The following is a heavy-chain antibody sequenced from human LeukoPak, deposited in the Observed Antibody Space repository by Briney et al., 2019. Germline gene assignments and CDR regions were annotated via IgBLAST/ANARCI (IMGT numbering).Heavy chain of an antibody. V-gene: IGHV4-34*01. CDR2: INHSGSA. D-gene: IGHD2-2*02. Sequence: RTSETLSLTCAVYGGSFSGYYWSWIRQPPEKGLEWIGEINHSGSANYNPSLKSRVTISVDTSKNQFSLKLSSVTAADTAVYYCARRHIPDYWGQGTLVTVSS. CDR1: GGSFSGYY. J-gene: IGHJ4*02. CDR3: ARRHIPDY.